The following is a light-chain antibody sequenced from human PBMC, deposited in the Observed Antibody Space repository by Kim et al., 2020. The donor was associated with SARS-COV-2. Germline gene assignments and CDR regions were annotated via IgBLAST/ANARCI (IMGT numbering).Light chain of an antibody. J-gene: IGKJ2*03. CDR2: AAS. Sequence: SPAVGDRVPITCRASHSISSYLNWYQQKPGTAPKLLVYAASSLQSGVPSRFSGSGSGTDFTLTISSLQPEDFATYYCQQSYSTPRSFGQGTKLEI. V-gene: IGKV1-39*01. CDR1: HSISSY. CDR3: QQSYSTPRS.